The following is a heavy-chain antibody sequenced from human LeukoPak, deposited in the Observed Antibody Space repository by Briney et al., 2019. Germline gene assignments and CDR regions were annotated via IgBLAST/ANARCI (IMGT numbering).Heavy chain of an antibody. V-gene: IGHV3-7*01. J-gene: IGHJ4*02. CDR1: GFAFSSYG. CDR3: ARLGGSYYTY. CDR2: IKQDGGEK. D-gene: IGHD1-26*01. Sequence: GESLRLSCVASGFAFSSYGLSWVRQAPGKGLEWVANIKQDGGEKYYVDSVKGRFTISRDNAKNSLFLQMNSLRVEDTVVYYCARLGGSYYTYWGRGTLVSVSS.